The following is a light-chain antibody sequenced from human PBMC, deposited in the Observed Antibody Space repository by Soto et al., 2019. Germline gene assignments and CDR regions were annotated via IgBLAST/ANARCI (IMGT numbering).Light chain of an antibody. CDR2: AAS. CDR3: QQSYRTPVT. Sequence: DSEIPQARSSLSASVVYRVTITWRASQSISSYLNWYQQKPGKAPKLLIYAASSLQSGVPSRFSGSGSATDFTLTSSTLQPEDFATYYGQQSYRTPVTFRQGTRLEIK. CDR1: QSISSY. J-gene: IGKJ5*01. V-gene: IGKV1-39*01.